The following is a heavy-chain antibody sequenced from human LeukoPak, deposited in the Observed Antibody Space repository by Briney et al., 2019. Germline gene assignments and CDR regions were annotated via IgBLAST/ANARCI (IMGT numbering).Heavy chain of an antibody. CDR2: IIPIFGTA. D-gene: IGHD5-24*01. Sequence: ASVKVSCKASGGTFSSYAISWVRQAPGQGLEWMGGIIPIFGTANYAQKFQGRVTITADESTSTAYMELSSLRSEDTAVYYCARGLVEMATIRSDAFDIWGQGTMVTVSS. CDR1: GGTFSSYA. CDR3: ARGLVEMATIRSDAFDI. V-gene: IGHV1-69*13. J-gene: IGHJ3*02.